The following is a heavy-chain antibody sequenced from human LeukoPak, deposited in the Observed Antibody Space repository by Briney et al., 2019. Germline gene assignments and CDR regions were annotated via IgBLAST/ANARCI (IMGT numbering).Heavy chain of an antibody. CDR1: GGSFSGYY. J-gene: IGHJ4*02. CDR2: INHSGST. D-gene: IGHD3-22*01. Sequence: SETLSLTCAVYGGSFSGYYWSWIRQPPGKGLEWIGEINHSGSTNYNPSLKSRVTISVDTSKNQFSLKLSSVTAADTAVYYCARHGYYYDSSGYYLSYFDYWGQGTLVTVSS. V-gene: IGHV4-34*01. CDR3: ARHGYYYDSSGYYLSYFDY.